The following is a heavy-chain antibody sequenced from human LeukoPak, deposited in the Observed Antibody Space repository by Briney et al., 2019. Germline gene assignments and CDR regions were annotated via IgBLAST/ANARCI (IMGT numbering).Heavy chain of an antibody. D-gene: IGHD3-10*01. CDR2: IPSGAFDA. V-gene: IGHV3-23*01. J-gene: IGHJ4*02. CDR3: AKVTQWELDSFDY. CDR1: GFTFNAYA. Sequence: GGSQRLSCVASGFTFNAYAMAWVRQAPGKGLEWVSSIPSGAFDAYYADSVQGRFTISRDNSDNTLYLQMDSLRPEDSALYYCAKVTQWELDSFDYWGQGTLVTVSS.